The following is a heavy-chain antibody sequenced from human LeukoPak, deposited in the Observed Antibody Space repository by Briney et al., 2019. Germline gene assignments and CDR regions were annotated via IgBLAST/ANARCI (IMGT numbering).Heavy chain of an antibody. J-gene: IGHJ4*02. D-gene: IGHD6-19*01. CDR3: ARGSGWHADY. V-gene: IGHV4-59*01. CDR1: VGSISSYY. CDR2: IYYSGST. Sequence: KASETLSLTCTVSVGSISSYYWSWIRQPPGKGLEWIGYIYYSGSTNYNPSLKSRVTISVDTSKNQFSLKLSSVTAADTAVYYCARGSGWHADYWGQGTLVTVSS.